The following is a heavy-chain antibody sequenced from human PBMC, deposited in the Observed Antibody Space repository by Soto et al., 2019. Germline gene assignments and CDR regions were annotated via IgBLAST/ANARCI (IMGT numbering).Heavy chain of an antibody. D-gene: IGHD6-13*01. CDR2: IKQGGSEK. J-gene: IGHJ4*02. CDR3: ARESAAAGHGDY. V-gene: IGHV3-7*05. Sequence: PGGSLRLSCAASGFTFSSYSMNWVRQAPGKGLEWVANIKQGGSEKYYVDSVEGRFTISRDNAKNSLYLQMKSLRADDTAVYYCARESAAAGHGDYWGQGTLVTVSS. CDR1: GFTFSSYS.